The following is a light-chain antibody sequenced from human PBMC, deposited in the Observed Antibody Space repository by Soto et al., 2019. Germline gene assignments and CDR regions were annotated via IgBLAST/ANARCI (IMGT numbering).Light chain of an antibody. V-gene: IGLV2-11*01. CDR1: SSDVGGYKF. CDR3: CSYAGFYTSV. CDR2: DVS. Sequence: QSALTQPRSVSGSPGQSVTISCTGTSSDVGGYKFVSWYQQHPGKAPKLMIYDVSKRPSGVPDRFSGYKSGNTASLTISGLQAEDEADYYCCSYAGFYTSVFGTGTKVTVL. J-gene: IGLJ1*01.